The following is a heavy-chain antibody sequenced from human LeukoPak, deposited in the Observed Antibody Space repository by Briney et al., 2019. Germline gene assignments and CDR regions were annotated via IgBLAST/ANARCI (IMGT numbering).Heavy chain of an antibody. CDR3: GRRKEFWSGYYTGPEFDY. CDR1: GYSISSGYY. J-gene: IGHJ4*02. CDR2: IYHSGST. V-gene: IGHV4-38-2*01. Sequence: SETLSLTSAVSGYSISSGYYWGWIRQPPGKGLEWIGSIYHSGSTYYNPSLKSPVTISVDTSTNQFSLKLSSVTAAETAVYYWGRRKEFWSGYYTGPEFDYWGQGTLVTVSS. D-gene: IGHD3-3*01.